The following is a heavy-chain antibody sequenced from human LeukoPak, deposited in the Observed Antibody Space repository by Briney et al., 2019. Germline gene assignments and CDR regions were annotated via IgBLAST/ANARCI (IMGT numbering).Heavy chain of an antibody. V-gene: IGHV4-34*01. CDR3: ARHQQLGRPGGMDV. Sequence: PSQTLSVKYAGYGGSFSGYYWSWLRQHPWKGLQWIGEINHSGSTNYSPSLKSRVTISVDTSKNQFSLKLSSVTAADTAVYYCARHQQLGRPGGMDVWGQGTTVTVSS. J-gene: IGHJ6*02. CDR2: INHSGST. CDR1: GGSFSGYY. D-gene: IGHD6-13*01.